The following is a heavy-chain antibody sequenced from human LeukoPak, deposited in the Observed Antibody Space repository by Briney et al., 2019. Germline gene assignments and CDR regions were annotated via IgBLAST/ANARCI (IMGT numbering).Heavy chain of an antibody. CDR2: INTDGGRT. D-gene: IGHD5-24*01. V-gene: IGHV3-74*01. CDR3: ARDLAVNGYNFDY. J-gene: IGHJ4*02. CDR1: GFRFSGYW. Sequence: GGSLRLSCAASGFRFSGYWMHWVRQAPGKGLVWVSLINTDGGRTAYADSVKGRFTISRDNAKNTLYLQMNSLRAEDTAVYYCARDLAVNGYNFDYWGQGTLVTVSS.